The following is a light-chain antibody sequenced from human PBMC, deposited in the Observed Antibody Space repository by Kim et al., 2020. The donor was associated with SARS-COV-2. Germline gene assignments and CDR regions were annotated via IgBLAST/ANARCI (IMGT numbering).Light chain of an antibody. CDR1: GDDIGAYNY. CDR3: CSFAVK. V-gene: IGLV2-11*02. CDR2: DVY. Sequence: GSPEQSVTISCSGAGDDIGAYNYVSWYQLHPGKAPKLLIYDVYKRPSGVPDRFSGFKSGNTASLSVSGLQAEDEAEYYCCSFAVKFGEGTQLTVL. J-gene: IGLJ2*01.